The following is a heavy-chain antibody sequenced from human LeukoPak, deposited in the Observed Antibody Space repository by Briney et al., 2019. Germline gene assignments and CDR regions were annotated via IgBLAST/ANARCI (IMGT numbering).Heavy chain of an antibody. CDR3: ARIGRYGSGSYFDY. Sequence: ASVKVSCKASGYTFTSYDINWVRQATGQGLEWMGWMNPSSGNTGYAQKFQGRVTMTRDTSTSTVYMELSSLRSEDTAVYYCARIGRYGSGSYFDYWGQGTLVTVSS. V-gene: IGHV1-8*01. J-gene: IGHJ4*02. D-gene: IGHD3-10*01. CDR2: MNPSSGNT. CDR1: GYTFTSYD.